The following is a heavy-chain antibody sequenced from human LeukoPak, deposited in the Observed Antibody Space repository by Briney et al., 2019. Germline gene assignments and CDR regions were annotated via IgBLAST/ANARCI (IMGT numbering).Heavy chain of an antibody. CDR3: ARDVFEGFGERVVDAFDL. CDR2: ISAYNGDT. V-gene: IGHV1-18*01. CDR1: GYTFINYN. J-gene: IGHJ3*01. Sequence: ASVTVSCKASGYTFINYNIAWVRQAPGQGLEWMGWISAYNGDTHYGQKVQGRVAMTTDTSTRTAYMELRGLRSDDTAVYYCARDVFEGFGERVVDAFDLWGQGTMVTVSS. D-gene: IGHD3-10*01.